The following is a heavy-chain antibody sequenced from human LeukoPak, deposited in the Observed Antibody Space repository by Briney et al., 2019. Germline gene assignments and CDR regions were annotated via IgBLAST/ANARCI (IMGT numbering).Heavy chain of an antibody. D-gene: IGHD3-16*01. CDR3: ARGIRSPLFVY. Sequence: ASVKVSCKASGYTFTGYYMHWVRQAPGQGVEWMGWINPNSGGTNYAQNFQGRVTMTSDTSISTAYMELSRLRSDDTALYYFARGIRSPLFVYWGLGTLVTVSP. CDR2: INPNSGGT. V-gene: IGHV1-2*02. CDR1: GYTFTGYY. J-gene: IGHJ4*02.